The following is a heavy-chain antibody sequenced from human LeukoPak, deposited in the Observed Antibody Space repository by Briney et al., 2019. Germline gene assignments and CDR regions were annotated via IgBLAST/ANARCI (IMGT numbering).Heavy chain of an antibody. Sequence: SGTLSLTCAVSGVSISSGHWWSWVRQPPGKGLEWIGEIYHSGSTNYNPSLKSRVSISVDNSKNQFSLKLTSVTAAHTAVYFCARLYSNHPNWFDPWGQGTLVTVSS. CDR1: GVSISSGHW. J-gene: IGHJ5*02. V-gene: IGHV4-4*02. D-gene: IGHD6-13*01. CDR3: ARLYSNHPNWFDP. CDR2: IYHSGST.